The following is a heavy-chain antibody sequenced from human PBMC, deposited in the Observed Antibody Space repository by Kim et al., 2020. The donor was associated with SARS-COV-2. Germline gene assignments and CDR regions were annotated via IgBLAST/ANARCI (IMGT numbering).Heavy chain of an antibody. CDR1: GFTFSSYA. CDR2: ISGSGGST. CDR3: AKDGGWYGADYYYGMDV. J-gene: IGHJ6*02. V-gene: IGHV3-23*01. D-gene: IGHD6-19*01. Sequence: GGSLRLSCAASGFTFSSYAMSWVRQAPGKGLEWVSAISGSGGSTYYADSVKGRFTISRDNSKTTLYLQMNSLRAEDTAVYYCAKDGGWYGADYYYGMDVWGQGTPVTVSS.